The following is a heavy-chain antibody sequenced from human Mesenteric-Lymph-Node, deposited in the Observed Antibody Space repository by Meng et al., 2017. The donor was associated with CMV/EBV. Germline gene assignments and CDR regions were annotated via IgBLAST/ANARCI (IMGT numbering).Heavy chain of an antibody. CDR1: GFSLNDRGMC. J-gene: IGHJ6*02. CDR2: IDWGDDK. Sequence: SGPTLVKPTQTLTLTCSFSGFSLNDRGMCVSWVRQSPGKALEWLAVIDWGDDKWYSTSLKTRLTISMDTSKNQVVLTMTNMDPVDTATYYCAHSDGDYVIGVDYYGLDVWGQGTTVTVSS. V-gene: IGHV2-70*12. CDR3: AHSDGDYVIGVDYYGLDV. D-gene: IGHD4-17*01.